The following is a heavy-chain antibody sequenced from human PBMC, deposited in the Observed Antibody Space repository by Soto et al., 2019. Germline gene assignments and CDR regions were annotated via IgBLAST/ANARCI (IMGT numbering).Heavy chain of an antibody. V-gene: IGHV1-69*06. D-gene: IGHD3-3*01. J-gene: IGHJ4*02. CDR2: IVPMFGTS. CDR1: GGTSTRYA. CDR3: KRGSEYDFWSGYL. Sequence: QERLVQSGAEVRKPGSSVKVSCKVTGGTSTRYAINWVRQAPGQGLEWMGGIVPMFGTSKYAQKLQGRVTITADTSTNIAYMELRSLRSEDTAVYYCKRGSEYDFWSGYLWGQGTLVSVSS.